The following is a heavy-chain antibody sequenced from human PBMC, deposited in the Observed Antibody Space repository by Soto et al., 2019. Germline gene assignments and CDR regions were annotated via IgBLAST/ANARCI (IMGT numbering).Heavy chain of an antibody. D-gene: IGHD2-2*01. J-gene: IGHJ6*01. CDR3: ATNAPFGSLLSFRGMSMDV. V-gene: IGHV1-24*01. CDR2: FDPEDGET. Sequence: ASVKVSCKVSAYTLTELSMHWVRQAPGKGLEWMGGFDPEDGETIYAQKFQGRVTMTEDTSTDTAYMELSSLRSEDTAVYYCATNAPFGSLLSFRGMSMDVWGQGTTVTVSS. CDR1: AYTLTELS.